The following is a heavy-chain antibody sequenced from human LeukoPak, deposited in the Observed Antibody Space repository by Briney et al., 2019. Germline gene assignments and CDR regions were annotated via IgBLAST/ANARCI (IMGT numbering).Heavy chain of an antibody. CDR1: GFTFSSYG. J-gene: IGHJ6*02. D-gene: IGHD3-10*01. CDR2: ISYDGSNE. CDR3: AKDRLIWFGELLRYYYYGMDV. V-gene: IGHV3-30*18. Sequence: GGSLRLSCAASGFTFSSYGMHWVRQAPGKGLEWVAVISYDGSNEYYADSVKGRFTISRDNSKNTLYLQMNSLRAEDTAVYYCAKDRLIWFGELLRYYYYGMDVWGQGTTVTVSS.